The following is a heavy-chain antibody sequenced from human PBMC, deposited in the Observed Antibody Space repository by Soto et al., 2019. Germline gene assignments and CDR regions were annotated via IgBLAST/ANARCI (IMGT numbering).Heavy chain of an antibody. D-gene: IGHD6-13*01. Sequence: PSETLSLTCTVSGGSISSGGYYWSWIRQHPGKGLEWIGYIYYSGSTYYNPSLKSRVTISVDTSKNQFSLKLSSVTAADTAVYYCAGDRIYSSSWHPTEVDPWGQGTLVTVSS. J-gene: IGHJ5*02. CDR1: GGSISSGGYY. V-gene: IGHV4-31*03. CDR2: IYYSGST. CDR3: AGDRIYSSSWHPTEVDP.